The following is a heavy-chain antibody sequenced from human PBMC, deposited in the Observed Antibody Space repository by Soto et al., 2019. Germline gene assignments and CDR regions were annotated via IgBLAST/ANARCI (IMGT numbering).Heavy chain of an antibody. CDR3: AKDASSGITSFDL. Sequence: GASVILSCAASGFTFSSYAMSWVRQAPGKGLEWVSTISGSGGSTYYADSVKGRFTISRDNSKNTLYLQMNSLRAEDTALYYCAKDASSGITSFDLWGCGTLVTVSS. V-gene: IGHV3-23*01. J-gene: IGHJ2*01. CDR2: ISGSGGST. D-gene: IGHD3-3*01. CDR1: GFTFSSYA.